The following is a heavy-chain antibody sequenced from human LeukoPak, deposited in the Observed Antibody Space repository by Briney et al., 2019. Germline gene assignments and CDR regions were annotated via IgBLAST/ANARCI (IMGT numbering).Heavy chain of an antibody. J-gene: IGHJ4*02. CDR2: IYYSGST. CDR3: ARVAAGGNYFDY. D-gene: IGHD6-13*01. CDR1: GGSISSYY. V-gene: IGHV4-59*01. Sequence: PSETLSLTRAVSGGSISSYYWSWIRQPPGKGLEWIGYIYYSGSTNYNPSLKSRVTISVDTSKNQFSLKLSSVTAADTAVYYCARVAAGGNYFDYWGQGTLVTVSS.